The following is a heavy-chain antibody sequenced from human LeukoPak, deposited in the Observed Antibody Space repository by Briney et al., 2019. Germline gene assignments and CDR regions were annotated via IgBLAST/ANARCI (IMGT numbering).Heavy chain of an antibody. CDR1: GFMFSKYG. CDR3: AKDYVCDCSGGSFSYFDY. J-gene: IGHJ4*02. CDR2: TSGTGAGT. D-gene: IGHD2-15*01. V-gene: IGHV3-23*01. Sequence: GGSLRLSCAASGFMFSKYGMSWVRQAPGKGPEGVASISGSGGRTANAGKGLEWVSSTSGTGAGTYYADSVKGRLAVCRVDSKELLYLHFNSPSAEDTAISHCAKDYVCDCSGGSFSYFDYWGQGALVTVSS.